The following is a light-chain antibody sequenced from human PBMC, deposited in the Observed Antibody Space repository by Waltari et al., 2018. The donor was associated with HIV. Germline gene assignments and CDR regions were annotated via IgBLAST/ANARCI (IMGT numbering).Light chain of an antibody. Sequence: QPVVTQEPSLTVSPGGTVTLTCASSTGAVTSGYYPNWFQQKPGQAPRPLIYSTSNKHSSTPARFSGSLLGGKAALTLSGVQPEDEAEYYCLLYYGGAWVFGGGTKLTVL. CDR1: TGAVTSGYY. V-gene: IGLV7-43*01. J-gene: IGLJ3*02. CDR2: STS. CDR3: LLYYGGAWV.